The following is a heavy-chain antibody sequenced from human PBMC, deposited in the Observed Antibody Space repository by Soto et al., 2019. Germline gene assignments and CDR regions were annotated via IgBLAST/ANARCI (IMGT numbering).Heavy chain of an antibody. D-gene: IGHD1-1*01. CDR1: GSTFSSYA. CDR3: AKGRGQNWNFDY. CDR2: ISGSGGTA. J-gene: IGHJ4*02. Sequence: EVQLLESGGGSVQPGGSLRLSCAASGSTFSSYAMHWVRRPPAKGLEWVSSISGSGGTAYYADSVKGRFSISRDSLVNTLYLQMNSLRAEDTAVYYCAKGRGQNWNFDYWGQGTLVTVSP. V-gene: IGHV3-23*01.